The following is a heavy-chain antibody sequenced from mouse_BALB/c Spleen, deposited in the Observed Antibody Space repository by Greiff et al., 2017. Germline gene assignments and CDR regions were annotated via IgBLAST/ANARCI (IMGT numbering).Heavy chain of an antibody. CDR1: GDSITSGY. V-gene: IGHV3-8*02. CDR2: ISYSGST. CDR3: ARKLGQAWYFDV. Sequence: EVQLQESGPSLVKPSQTLSLTCSVTGDSITSGYWNWIRKFPGNKLEYMGYISYSGSTYYNPSLKSRISITRDTSKNQYYLQLNSVTTEDTATYYCARKLGQAWYFDVWGAGTTVTVSS. D-gene: IGHD4-1*01. J-gene: IGHJ1*01.